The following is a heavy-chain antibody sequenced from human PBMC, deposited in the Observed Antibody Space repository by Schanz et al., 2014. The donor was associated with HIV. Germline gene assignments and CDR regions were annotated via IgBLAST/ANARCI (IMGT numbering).Heavy chain of an antibody. CDR3: ARDSGPGIY. V-gene: IGHV3-7*01. Sequence: EVPLVESGGGLVQPGGSLRLSCAASGFTFSRYWMSWVRQAPGKGLEWVANIKQDGSEKHYVASVKGRFTISRDNAKNSLYLQMSSLRADDTAVYYCARDSGPGIYWGQGTLVTVSS. J-gene: IGHJ4*02. CDR1: GFTFSRYW. D-gene: IGHD3-10*01. CDR2: IKQDGSEK.